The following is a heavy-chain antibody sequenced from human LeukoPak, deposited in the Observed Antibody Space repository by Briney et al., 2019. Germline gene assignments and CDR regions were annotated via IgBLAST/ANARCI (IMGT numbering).Heavy chain of an antibody. D-gene: IGHD1-26*01. Sequence: PGGSLRLSCAASGFTFSSYGMHWVRQAPGKGLEWVAFIRYDGSNKYYADSVKGRFTISRDNSKNTLYLQMASLRGEDTAVYYCARAPREGFSGSYHDYWGQGTLVTVS. CDR3: ARAPREGFSGSYHDY. J-gene: IGHJ4*02. CDR2: IRYDGSNK. V-gene: IGHV3-30*02. CDR1: GFTFSSYG.